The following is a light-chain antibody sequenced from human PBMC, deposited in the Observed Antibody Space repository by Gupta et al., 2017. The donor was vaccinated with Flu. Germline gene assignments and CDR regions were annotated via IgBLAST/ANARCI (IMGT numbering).Light chain of an antibody. CDR1: KLGDKY. J-gene: IGLJ3*02. CDR2: QDS. V-gene: IGLV3-1*01. Sequence: SYELTQPPSVSVSPGPTASITCSGDKLGDKYARWYQQKPGQSPVLVIYQDSKRPSGIPERFSGSNSGNTATLTISGTQAMDEADYYCQAWDSSIWVFGGGTKLTVL. CDR3: QAWDSSIWV.